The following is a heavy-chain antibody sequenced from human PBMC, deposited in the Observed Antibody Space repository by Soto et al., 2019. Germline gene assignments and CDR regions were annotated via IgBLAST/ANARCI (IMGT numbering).Heavy chain of an antibody. Sequence: EVQLVESGGGLVQPGGSLSLSCAASGFTVSSNYMSWVRQAPGRGLEWVSVIYSGGSTYYADSVKGRFTISRDDSKNTLYLQLDSLGAEDTAVYYCARAHYDFWSGYFHYYYYMDVWVKGTTVTVSS. J-gene: IGHJ6*03. CDR2: IYSGGST. CDR3: ARAHYDFWSGYFHYYYYMDV. D-gene: IGHD3-3*01. V-gene: IGHV3-66*01. CDR1: GFTVSSNY.